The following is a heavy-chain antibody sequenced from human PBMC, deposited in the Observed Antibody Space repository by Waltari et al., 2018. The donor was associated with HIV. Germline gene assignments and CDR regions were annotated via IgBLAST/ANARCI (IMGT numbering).Heavy chain of an antibody. CDR2: IYSSGGT. V-gene: IGHV4-39*01. J-gene: IGHJ4*02. CDR1: GDSLSSGSFY. Sequence: QLQLQESGPGLVKPSETLSLTCTVSGDSLSSGSFYWGWIRQPPGKGLAWIGCIYSSGGTSTNPCLKSRVTISIDTSKNQFSLKLNSVTVAETAVYYCAGLRSAGWDYDGLYHVDFWGQGTLVSVSS. D-gene: IGHD3-22*01. CDR3: AGLRSAGWDYDGLYHVDF.